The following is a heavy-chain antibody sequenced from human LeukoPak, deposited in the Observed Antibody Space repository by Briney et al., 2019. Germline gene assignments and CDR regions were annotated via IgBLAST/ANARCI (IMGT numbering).Heavy chain of an antibody. V-gene: IGHV3-23*01. J-gene: IGHJ4*02. CDR2: IRGGGGT. Sequence: GGSLRLSCAASGFSFSTYAMSWVRQAPARGPEWVSSIRGGGGTFYADSVKGRFTLSRDDSRNTVYLQLNNLRVEDTAIYYCAKANWVSNADAVWWGQGTQVTVSS. D-gene: IGHD1-1*01. CDR3: AKANWVSNADAVW. CDR1: GFSFSTYA.